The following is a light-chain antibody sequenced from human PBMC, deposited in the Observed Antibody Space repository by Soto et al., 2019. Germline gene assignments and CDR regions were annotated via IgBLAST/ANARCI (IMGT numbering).Light chain of an antibody. J-gene: IGKJ3*01. CDR3: QQYSTSFT. CDR2: GAT. Sequence: IVLTQSPGTLSLSPGDRATLSCGASQSVAGNYLAWYQQKPGQAPRLLIYGATTRASGIPDRFSGSGSGTDFTLTISRLELEDCAVYYCQQYSTSFTFGPGTTVDI. V-gene: IGKV3-20*01. CDR1: QSVAGNY.